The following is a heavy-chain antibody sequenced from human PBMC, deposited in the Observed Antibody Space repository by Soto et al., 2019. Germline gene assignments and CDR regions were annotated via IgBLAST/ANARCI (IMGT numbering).Heavy chain of an antibody. CDR2: IYYSGIT. V-gene: IGHV4-31*03. CDR1: GGSISSGGYY. D-gene: IGHD3-10*02. J-gene: IGHJ5*02. CDR3: ARSVFS. Sequence: SEARSLTGTVSGGSISSGGYYGCWIRQHPGKGLEWIGYIYYSGITYYNPSLTSRVTMSVDTSKNQFSLKLSSVTDAATAVYYCARSVFSWGRGTLVTVSS.